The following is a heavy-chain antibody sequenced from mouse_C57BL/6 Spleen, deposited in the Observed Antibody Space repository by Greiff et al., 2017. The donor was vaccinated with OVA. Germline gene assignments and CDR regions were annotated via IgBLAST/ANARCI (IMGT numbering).Heavy chain of an antibody. CDR1: GYTFTDYN. J-gene: IGHJ1*03. CDR2: INPNNGGT. D-gene: IGHD2-4*01. Sequence: EVQLQQSGPELVKPGASVKIPCKASGYTFTDYNMDWVKQSHGKSLEWIGDINPNNGGTIYNQKFKGKATLTVDKSSSTAYMELRSLTSEDTAVYYCARQGYDYEGSWYFDVWGTGTTVTVSS. CDR3: ARQGYDYEGSWYFDV. V-gene: IGHV1-18*01.